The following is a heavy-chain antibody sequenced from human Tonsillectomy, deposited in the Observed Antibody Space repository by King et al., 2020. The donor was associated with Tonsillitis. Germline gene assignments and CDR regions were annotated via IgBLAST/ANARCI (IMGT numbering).Heavy chain of an antibody. CDR2: ISSSSSTI. CDR3: ARDLGSLRYVASLYAETFDS. D-gene: IGHD3-9*01. V-gene: IGHV3-48*04. Sequence: VQLVESGGGLVQPGGSLRLSCAASGFTFSSYTMNWVRQAPGKGLEWVSYISSSSSTIYYADSVKGRFTISRDNAKNSLYLQMNSLRAEDPAVYYCARDLGSLRYVASLYAETFDSWGQGTLVTVSS. J-gene: IGHJ4*02. CDR1: GFTFSSYT.